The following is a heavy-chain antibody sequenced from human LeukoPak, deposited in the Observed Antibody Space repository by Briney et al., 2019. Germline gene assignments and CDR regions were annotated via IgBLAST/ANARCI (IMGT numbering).Heavy chain of an antibody. CDR3: ARGLRYYYDSSGYYSYFDY. V-gene: IGHV4-59*01. D-gene: IGHD3-22*01. CDR1: GGSISNYY. J-gene: IGHJ4*02. Sequence: SETLSLTCTVSGGSISNYYWSWIRQPPGKGLEWIGYIYYSGRTTYNPSLKSRVTISVDTSKNQVSLKLSSVTAADTAMYYCARGLRYYYDSSGYYSYFDYWGQETLVTVSS. CDR2: IYYSGRT.